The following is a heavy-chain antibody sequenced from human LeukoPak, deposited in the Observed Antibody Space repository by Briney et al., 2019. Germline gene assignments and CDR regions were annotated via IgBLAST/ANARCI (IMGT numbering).Heavy chain of an antibody. CDR1: GYTFTSYD. Sequence: ASVKVSCKASGYTFTSYDINWVRQATGQGLEWMGWMNPNSGNTGYAQKFQGRVTMTRNTSISTAYMELSSLRSEDTAVYYCARDNRAAAEGYYYYYMDVWGKGTTVTVSS. V-gene: IGHV1-8*01. CDR2: MNPNSGNT. CDR3: ARDNRAAAEGYYYYYMDV. J-gene: IGHJ6*03. D-gene: IGHD6-13*01.